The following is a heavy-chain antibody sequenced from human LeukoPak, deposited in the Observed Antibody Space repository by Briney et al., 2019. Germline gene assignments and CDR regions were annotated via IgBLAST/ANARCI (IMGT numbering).Heavy chain of an antibody. D-gene: IGHD2-15*01. CDR2: ISYDGSNK. CDR1: GFTFSSYG. CDR3: AKDPRGVVVVAATRLEYYFDY. Sequence: GGSLRLSCAASGFTFSSYGMHWVRQAPGKGLEWVAVISYDGSNKYYADSVKGRFTISRDNSKNTLYLQMNSLRAEDTAVYYCAKDPRGVVVVAATRLEYYFDYWGQGTLVTVSS. J-gene: IGHJ4*02. V-gene: IGHV3-30*18.